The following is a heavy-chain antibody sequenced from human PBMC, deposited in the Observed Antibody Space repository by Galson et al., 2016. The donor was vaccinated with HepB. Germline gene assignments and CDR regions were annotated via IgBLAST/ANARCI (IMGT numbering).Heavy chain of an antibody. D-gene: IGHD6-13*01. CDR2: ISHSGGTT. CDR3: AKDLWVRQQLAYYFDY. Sequence: SLRLSCAASEFTFSSYAVAWVRQAPGKGLEWVSGISHSGGTTYYADSVKGRFTVSRGNSKNTLYLQMSSLRAEDTAVYYCAKDLWVRQQLAYYFDYWGQGTLVTVSS. CDR1: EFTFSSYA. V-gene: IGHV3-23*01. J-gene: IGHJ4*02.